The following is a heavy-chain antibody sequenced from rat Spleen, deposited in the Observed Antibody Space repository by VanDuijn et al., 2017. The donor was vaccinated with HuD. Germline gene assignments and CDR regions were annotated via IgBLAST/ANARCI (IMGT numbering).Heavy chain of an antibody. CDR1: GFTFSRFA. V-gene: IGHV5-25*01. J-gene: IGHJ3*01. CDR2: LSTGGGNT. Sequence: EVQLVESGGGLVQPGRSMTLSRAASGFTFSRFAMAWVRQAPTKGLEWFASLSTGGGNTYYRDSVKGRFTISRDNAKNTLYLQMDSLRSEDTATYYCAKGGYNYGWFAYWGQGTLVTVSS. D-gene: IGHD1-4*01. CDR3: AKGGYNYGWFAY.